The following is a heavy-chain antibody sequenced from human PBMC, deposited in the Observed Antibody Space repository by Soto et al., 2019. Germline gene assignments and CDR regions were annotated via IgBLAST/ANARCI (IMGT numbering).Heavy chain of an antibody. CDR3: ARGAVDFDL. Sequence: QVQLQESGPGLVKPSQTLSLTCTVSGGSIGSGDYHWSWIRQPPGKGLECIGYIYYSGSTYYNPSLKSRVISSVDTSKNQCSPKLSSVTAADTAVYYCARGAVDFDLWGKGTTVTVSS. CDR1: GGSIGSGDYH. J-gene: IGHJ3*01. V-gene: IGHV4-30-4*01. CDR2: IYYSGST.